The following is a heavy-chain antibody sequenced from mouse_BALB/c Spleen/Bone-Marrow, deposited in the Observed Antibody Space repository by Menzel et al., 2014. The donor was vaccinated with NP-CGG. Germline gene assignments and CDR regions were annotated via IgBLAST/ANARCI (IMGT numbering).Heavy chain of an antibody. CDR3: ATQNFDY. V-gene: IGHV5-9-2*01. CDR2: ISGGGSYR. J-gene: IGHJ2*01. Sequence: EVKLVESGGGLVKPGGSLKLSCTASGFTFXSYGMSWVRQTPEKRLEWVATISGGGSYRYYPDSVQGRMTISRDNAKNNLYLQMSSLRSEDTALYYCATQNFDYWGQGTTLTVSS. CDR1: GFTFXSYG.